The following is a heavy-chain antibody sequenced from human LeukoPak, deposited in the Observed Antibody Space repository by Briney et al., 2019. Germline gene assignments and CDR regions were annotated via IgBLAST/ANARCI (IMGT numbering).Heavy chain of an antibody. J-gene: IGHJ4*02. CDR3: ARAVVAATRPVDY. D-gene: IGHD2-15*01. CDR2: INPNSGGT. V-gene: IGHV1-2*02. Sequence: ASVKVSCKASGYTFTGYYMHRVRQAPGQGLEWMGWINPNSGGTNYAQKFQGRVTMTRDTSISTAYMELSRLRSDDTAVYYCARAVVAATRPVDYWGQGTLVTVSS. CDR1: GYTFTGYY.